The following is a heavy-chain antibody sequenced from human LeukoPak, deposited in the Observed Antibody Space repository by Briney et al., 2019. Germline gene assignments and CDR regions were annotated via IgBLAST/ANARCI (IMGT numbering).Heavy chain of an antibody. CDR1: GFTFSNAW. J-gene: IGHJ4*02. CDR3: TTGSSSAVFDY. V-gene: IGHV3-15*01. D-gene: IGHD6-6*01. CDR2: IKSKTDGGTT. Sequence: GALLLSCAASGFTFSNAWMSWVRQAPGKGLEGVGGIKSKTDGGTTDYAAPVTGRFTISRDDSKNTLYLQMNSLKTEDTAVYYCTTGSSSAVFDYWGQGTLVTVSS.